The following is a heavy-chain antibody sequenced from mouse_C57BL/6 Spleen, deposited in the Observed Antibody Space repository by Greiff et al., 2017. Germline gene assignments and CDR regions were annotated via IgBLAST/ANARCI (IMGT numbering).Heavy chain of an antibody. J-gene: IGHJ4*01. CDR3: SRRGSSFYYAMDY. V-gene: IGHV5-17*01. CDR1: GFTFSDYG. D-gene: IGHD1-1*01. CDR2: IISGSSTI. Sequence: EVQLVESGGGLVKPGGSLKLSCAASGFTFSDYGMHWVRQAPEQGLEWVAYIISGSSTIYYEDTLKGRFTITRDNAKNTLFLQMTNLRSEDTAMYYCSRRGSSFYYAMDYWGQGTSVTVSS.